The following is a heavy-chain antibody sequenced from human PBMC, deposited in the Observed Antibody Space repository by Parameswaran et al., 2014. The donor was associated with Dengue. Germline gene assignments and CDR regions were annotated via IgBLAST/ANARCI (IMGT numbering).Heavy chain of an antibody. V-gene: IGHV4-38-2*02. Sequence: VRQAPGKGLEWIGSIYHSGSTYYNPSLKSRVTISVDTSKNQFSLKLSSVTAADTAVYYCARGRDSSMDVWGQGTTVTVSS. J-gene: IGHJ6*02. CDR3: ARGRDSSMDV. D-gene: IGHD5-24*01. CDR2: IYHSGST.